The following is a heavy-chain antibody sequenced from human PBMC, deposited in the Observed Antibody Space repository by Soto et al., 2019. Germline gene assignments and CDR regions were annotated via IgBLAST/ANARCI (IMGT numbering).Heavy chain of an antibody. D-gene: IGHD5-12*01. Sequence: PSETLSLTCAVYGGSFSGYYWSWIRQPPGKGLEWIGEINHSGSTNYNPSLKSRVTISVDTSKNQFSLKLSSVTAADTALYYFARGDIVATIGAWFDPWGQGTLNTVSS. CDR1: GGSFSGYY. CDR3: ARGDIVATIGAWFDP. J-gene: IGHJ5*02. V-gene: IGHV4-34*01. CDR2: INHSGST.